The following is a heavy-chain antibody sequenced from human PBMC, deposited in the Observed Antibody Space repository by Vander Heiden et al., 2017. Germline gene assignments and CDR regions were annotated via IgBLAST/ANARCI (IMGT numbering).Heavy chain of an antibody. CDR1: GYTFTSYA. CDR3: AREQLRTTVTTVNWFDP. Sequence: QVQLVQSGAEVKKPGASVKVSCKASGYTFTSYAMHWVRQATGQRLEWMGWINAGNGNTKYSQKFQGRVTITRDTSASTAYMELSSLRSEDTAVYYCAREQLRTTVTTVNWFDPWGQGTLVTVSS. CDR2: INAGNGNT. D-gene: IGHD4-17*01. J-gene: IGHJ5*02. V-gene: IGHV1-3*01.